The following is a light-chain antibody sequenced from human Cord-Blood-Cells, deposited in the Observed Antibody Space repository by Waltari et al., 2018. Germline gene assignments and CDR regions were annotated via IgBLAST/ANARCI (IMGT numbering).Light chain of an antibody. CDR3: QQRSNWPTWT. Sequence: EIVLTQSPATLSLSPGERATLSCRASQSVNSYLAWYQQKPGQAPRLLIYDASNRATGIPARFRGSGSGTDFTLTISSLEPEDFAVYYCQQRSNWPTWTFGQGTKVEIK. V-gene: IGKV3-11*01. J-gene: IGKJ1*01. CDR2: DAS. CDR1: QSVNSY.